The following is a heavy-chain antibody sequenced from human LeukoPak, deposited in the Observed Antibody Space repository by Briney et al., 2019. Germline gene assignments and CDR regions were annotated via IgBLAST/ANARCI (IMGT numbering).Heavy chain of an antibody. J-gene: IGHJ4*02. CDR3: ARWARYSGSYDVNDY. D-gene: IGHD1-26*01. V-gene: IGHV3-21*01. CDR2: ISSSSNYI. Sequence: GGSLRLSCAASAFTLSSYSMNWVRQAPGKGLEWVSSISSSSNYIYYADSMKGRFTISRDNAKNSLYLQMNSLRAEDTAVYYCARWARYSGSYDVNDYWGQGTLVTVSS. CDR1: AFTLSSYS.